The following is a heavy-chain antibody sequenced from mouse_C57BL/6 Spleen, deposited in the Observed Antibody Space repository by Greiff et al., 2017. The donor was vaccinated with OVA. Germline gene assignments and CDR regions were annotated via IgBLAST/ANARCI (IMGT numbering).Heavy chain of an antibody. CDR3: TRGDGYDGGGDY. Sequence: VQLVESGAELVRPGASVTLSCKASGYTFTDYEMHWVKQTPVHGLEWIGAIDPETGGTAYNQKFKGKAILTADKSSSTAYMELRSLTSEDSAVYYCTRGDGYDGGGDYWGQGTTLTVSS. CDR2: IDPETGGT. J-gene: IGHJ2*01. CDR1: GYTFTDYE. V-gene: IGHV1-15*01. D-gene: IGHD2-2*01.